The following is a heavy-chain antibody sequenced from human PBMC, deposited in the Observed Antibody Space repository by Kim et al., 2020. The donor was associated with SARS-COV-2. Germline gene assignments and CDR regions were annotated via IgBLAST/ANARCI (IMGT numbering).Heavy chain of an antibody. CDR2: IKSDGSGT. V-gene: IGHV3-74*01. Sequence: GGSLRLSCAASGFTFSSSWMHWVRQAPGKGLVWVSRIKSDGSGTTYADSVKGRFTISRDNAKNTLYLQMNSLRVEDTAMYYCARWYYDNSGSYIPDYWGQGALVTVSS. J-gene: IGHJ4*02. CDR1: GFTFSSSW. CDR3: ARWYYDNSGSYIPDY. D-gene: IGHD3-22*01.